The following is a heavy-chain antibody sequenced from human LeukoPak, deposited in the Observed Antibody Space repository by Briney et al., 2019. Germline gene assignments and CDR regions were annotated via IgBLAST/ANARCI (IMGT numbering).Heavy chain of an antibody. V-gene: IGHV1-3*01. Sequence: ASVKVSCKASGYTFTSYAMHWVRQAPGQRLEWMGWINAGNGNTKYSQKFQGRVTLTSDTSANTAYMDLSSLKSEGTAVYYCARDRGDGYNYEGLDFWGQGTLVTVSS. D-gene: IGHD5-24*01. CDR2: INAGNGNT. CDR1: GYTFTSYA. J-gene: IGHJ4*02. CDR3: ARDRGDGYNYEGLDF.